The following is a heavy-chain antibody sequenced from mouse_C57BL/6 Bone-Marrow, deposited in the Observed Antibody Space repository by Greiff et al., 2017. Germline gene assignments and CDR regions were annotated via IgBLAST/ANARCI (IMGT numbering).Heavy chain of an antibody. J-gene: IGHJ1*03. CDR1: GYTFTSYW. V-gene: IGHV1-64*01. CDR2: IHPNSGST. CDR3: ARVLRYWYFDV. Sequence: QVQLQQPGAELVKPGASVKLSCKASGYTFTSYWMHWVKQRPGQGLEWIGMIHPNSGSTNYNEKFKSKATLTVDKSSSTAYMQLSSLTSEDSAVYYCARVLRYWYFDVWGTGTTVTVSS. D-gene: IGHD1-1*01.